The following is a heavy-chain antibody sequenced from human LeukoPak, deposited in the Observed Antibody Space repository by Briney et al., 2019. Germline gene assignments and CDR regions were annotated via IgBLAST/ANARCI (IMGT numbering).Heavy chain of an antibody. V-gene: IGHV3-23*01. Sequence: GGSLRLSCAASGFTFSSYWMHWVRQPPGKGLVWVSGISGSGGTTYYADSVKGRFTISRDNSKSTLYLQMNSLRAEDTAVYYCAKDPENIVATIIDYWGQGTLVTVSS. J-gene: IGHJ4*02. CDR3: AKDPENIVATIIDY. D-gene: IGHD5-12*01. CDR2: ISGSGGTT. CDR1: GFTFSSYW.